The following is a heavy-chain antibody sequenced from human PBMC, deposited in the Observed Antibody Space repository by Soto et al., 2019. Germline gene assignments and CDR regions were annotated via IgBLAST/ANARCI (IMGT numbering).Heavy chain of an antibody. CDR2: IRSKANNYAA. J-gene: IGHJ6*02. Sequence: EVQLVESGGGLVQPGGSLKLSCGASGFTFSDSTLHWVRQACGKGLEWVGRIRSKANNYAAAYAASVKGRFTISRDDSKDTAYLQMNSLKTEDTAVYYCTRHLMDVWGQGTTVTVSS. CDR1: GFTFSDST. CDR3: TRHLMDV. V-gene: IGHV3-73*01.